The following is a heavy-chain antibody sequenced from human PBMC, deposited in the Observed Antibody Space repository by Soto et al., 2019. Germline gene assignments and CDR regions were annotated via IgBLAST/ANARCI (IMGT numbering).Heavy chain of an antibody. V-gene: IGHV3-23*01. CDR1: GFTFSSYA. Sequence: GGSLRLSCAASGFTFSSYAMSWVRQAPGKGLEWVSAISGSGGSTYYADSVKGRFTISRDNSKNTLYLQMNSLRAEDTAVYYCAKDRAIFGVDASWFDPWGQGTLVTVSS. J-gene: IGHJ5*02. CDR2: ISGSGGST. D-gene: IGHD3-3*01. CDR3: AKDRAIFGVDASWFDP.